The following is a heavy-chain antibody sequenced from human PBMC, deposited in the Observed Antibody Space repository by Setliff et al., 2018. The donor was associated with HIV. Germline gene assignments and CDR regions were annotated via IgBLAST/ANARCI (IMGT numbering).Heavy chain of an antibody. CDR3: ARAVREKVFRFLEWPAYYDS. V-gene: IGHV5-51*01. CDR1: GNMFTNNW. Sequence: GETLKISCQGLGNMFTNNWIAWVRQMPGKDLEWMGIIYPADSDTTYNPSFQGQVTISADKSISTAYLQWSTLKASDTAMYYCARAVREKVFRFLEWPAYYDSWGQGTLVTVSS. CDR2: IYPADSDT. J-gene: IGHJ4*02. D-gene: IGHD3-3*01.